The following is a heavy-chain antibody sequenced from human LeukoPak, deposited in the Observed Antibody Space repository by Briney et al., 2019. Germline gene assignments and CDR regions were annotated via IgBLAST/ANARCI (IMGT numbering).Heavy chain of an antibody. Sequence: GGSLRLSCTTSGFTFGEYAVAWVRQAPGKGLEWVGFARNRAYGGATEYAASAKGRFTISRDDSRNIAYLQMSGLQTDDTAVYYCSRGSIENGSGWYIDYWGQGTLVTVSS. CDR3: SRGSIENGSGWYIDY. V-gene: IGHV3-49*04. J-gene: IGHJ4*02. CDR2: ARNRAYGGAT. D-gene: IGHD6-19*01. CDR1: GFTFGEYA.